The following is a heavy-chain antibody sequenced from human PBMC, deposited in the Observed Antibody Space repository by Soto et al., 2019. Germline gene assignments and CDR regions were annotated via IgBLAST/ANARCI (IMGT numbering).Heavy chain of an antibody. V-gene: IGHV5-10-1*01. CDR2: IDPSDSYT. J-gene: IGHJ6*02. Sequence: GESLKISCKGSGYSFTSYWISWVRQMPGKGLEWMGRIDPSDSYTNYSPSFQGHVTISADKSISTAYLQWSSLKASDTAMYYCARRITNACSSSGGMDVWGQGTTVTVSS. CDR3: ARRITNACSSSGGMDV. CDR1: GYSFTSYW. D-gene: IGHD6-6*01.